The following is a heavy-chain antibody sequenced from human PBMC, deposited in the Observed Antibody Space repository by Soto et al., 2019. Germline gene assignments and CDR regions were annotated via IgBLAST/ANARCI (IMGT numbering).Heavy chain of an antibody. Sequence: LQSGGGAVQPGESLRLSCAASGFSLRDHALSWVRQAPGGGLEWVSGISGSEDRTNYADFVRGRFIISKDRAKNTLYLDMSGLRVDDTAVYFCGRTYTGGWGQGTLVTVSS. J-gene: IGHJ4*02. D-gene: IGHD3-10*01. V-gene: IGHV3-23*01. CDR3: GRTYTGG. CDR1: GFSLRDHA. CDR2: ISGSEDRT.